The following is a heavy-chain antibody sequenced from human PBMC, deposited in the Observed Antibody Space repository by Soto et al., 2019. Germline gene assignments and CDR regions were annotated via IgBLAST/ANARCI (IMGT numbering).Heavy chain of an antibody. J-gene: IGHJ2*01. CDR3: SRDRAGQSRDVWGCIWYFEL. V-gene: IGHV1-69*01. Sequence: QEQLVQSGAEVKKPGSSVKVSCKASGGTFTSFGISWVRQAPGQGLEWIGGIIPLYGTTNYAQKLQGRVTITADEFTSTVHLERSGLTPEDTAVYYCSRDRAGQSRDVWGCIWYFELGGRSTGVT. CDR2: IIPLYGTT. D-gene: IGHD3-16*01. CDR1: GGTFTSFG.